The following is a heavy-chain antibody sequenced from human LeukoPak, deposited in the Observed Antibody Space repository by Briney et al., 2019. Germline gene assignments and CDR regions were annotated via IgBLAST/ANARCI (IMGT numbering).Heavy chain of an antibody. D-gene: IGHD3-22*01. J-gene: IGHJ4*02. CDR1: GITLSNYG. CDR3: AKRGVVIRVILVGFHKEAYYFDS. CDR2: ISGSGGGT. V-gene: IGHV3-23*01. Sequence: GGSLSLSCAVSGITLSNYGMSWVRQAPGKGLEWVAGISGSGGGTNYADSVKGRFTISRDNPKNTLFLQMNNLRAEDTAVYFCAKRGVVIRVILVGFHKEAYYFDSWGQGALVTVSS.